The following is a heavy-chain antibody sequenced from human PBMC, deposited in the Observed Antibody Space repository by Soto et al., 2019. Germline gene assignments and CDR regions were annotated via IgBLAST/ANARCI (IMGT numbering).Heavy chain of an antibody. D-gene: IGHD2-2*01. Sequence: SLRLALSATGFTYSSCRMHWVRQAPGKGLEWVAVIAYDGSNKYYADSVTVRVTISRDNSKNQLYLQMNSRRAEDTAVYYCAKERYCSITSCRARHNWYYXSGQVALVTASX. CDR3: AKERYCSITSCRARHNWYYX. CDR2: IAYDGSNK. J-gene: IGHJ5*02. CDR1: GFTYSSCR. V-gene: IGHV3-30*18.